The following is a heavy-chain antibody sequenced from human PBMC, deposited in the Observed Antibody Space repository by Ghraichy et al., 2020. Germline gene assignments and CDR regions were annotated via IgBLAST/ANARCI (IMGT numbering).Heavy chain of an antibody. J-gene: IGHJ6*02. D-gene: IGHD6-6*01. CDR2: INSDGSST. CDR1: GFTFSSYW. Sequence: GGSLRLSCAASGFTFSSYWMHWVRQAPGKGLVWVSRINSDGSSTSYADSVKGRFTISRDNAKNTLYLQMNSLRAEDTAVYYCARVGIAARYGMDVWGQGTTVTVS. CDR3: ARVGIAARYGMDV. V-gene: IGHV3-74*01.